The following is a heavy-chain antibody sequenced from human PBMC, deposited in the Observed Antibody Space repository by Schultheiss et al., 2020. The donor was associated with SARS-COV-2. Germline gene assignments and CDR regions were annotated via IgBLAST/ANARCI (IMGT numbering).Heavy chain of an antibody. CDR2: IDWDDDK. D-gene: IGHD5-18*01. Sequence: SGPTLVKPTQTLTLTCTFSGFSLSTSGMCVSWIRQPPGKALEWLALIDWDDDKFYSTSLKTRLTISKDTSKNQVVLTMTNMDPVDTATYYCARIRPDVDTAIGGDYYGMDVWGQGTTVTVSS. V-gene: IGHV2-70*01. J-gene: IGHJ6*02. CDR3: ARIRPDVDTAIGGDYYGMDV. CDR1: GFSLSTSGMC.